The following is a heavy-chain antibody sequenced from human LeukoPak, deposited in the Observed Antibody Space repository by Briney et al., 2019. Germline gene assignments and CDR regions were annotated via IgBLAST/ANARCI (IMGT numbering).Heavy chain of an antibody. J-gene: IGHJ3*02. D-gene: IGHD5-18*01. V-gene: IGHV3-74*01. Sequence: GGSLRLSCAASGFTFSSYWMHWVRQAPGKGLVWVSRINSDGSSTSYADSVKGRFTISRDNAKNTLYLQMNSLRAEDTAVYYCARWGYTDAFYIWGQGTMVTVSS. CDR2: INSDGSST. CDR3: ARWGYTDAFYI. CDR1: GFTFSSYW.